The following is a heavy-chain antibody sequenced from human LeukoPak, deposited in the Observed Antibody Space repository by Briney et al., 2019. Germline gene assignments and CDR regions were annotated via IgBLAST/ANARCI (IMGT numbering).Heavy chain of an antibody. Sequence: GGSLRLSCAASGFTFSSYAMSWVRQAPGKGLEWGSAISGSVGGTYYADSVKGRFTISRDNSKNTLYLQMNSLRAEDTAVYYCAKDMVYSSGWYYFDYWGQGILVTVSS. J-gene: IGHJ4*02. CDR1: GFTFSSYA. D-gene: IGHD6-19*01. CDR2: ISGSVGGT. V-gene: IGHV3-23*01. CDR3: AKDMVYSSGWYYFDY.